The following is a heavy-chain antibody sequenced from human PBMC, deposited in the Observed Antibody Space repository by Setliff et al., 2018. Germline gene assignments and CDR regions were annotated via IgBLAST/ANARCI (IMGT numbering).Heavy chain of an antibody. D-gene: IGHD6-6*01. CDR1: GGTLTYYY. J-gene: IGHJ4*02. CDR3: ARGRNVASRLLDS. CDR2: ITHTATTGST. V-gene: IGHV4-34*01. Sequence: SETLSLTCAASGGTLTYYYWTWIRQSPAKGLEWIGEITHTATTGSTKYNPSLKSRVTMSIDTSKTQFSLMVTSVTAADTAVYYCARGRNVASRLLDSWGQGTLVTVSS.